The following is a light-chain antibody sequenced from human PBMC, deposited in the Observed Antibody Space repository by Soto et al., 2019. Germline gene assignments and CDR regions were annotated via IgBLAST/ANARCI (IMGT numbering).Light chain of an antibody. CDR1: QSVSSSN. J-gene: IGKJ1*01. CDR2: GAS. CDR3: QQYGSSRT. V-gene: IGKV3-20*01. Sequence: VMTQAPATLSVSPWERATLSCRASQSVSSSNLAWYQQKPGQPPRLLIYGASSRATGIPDRFSGSGSGTDFTLTISRLEPEDFAVYYCQQYGSSRTFGQGTKVDI.